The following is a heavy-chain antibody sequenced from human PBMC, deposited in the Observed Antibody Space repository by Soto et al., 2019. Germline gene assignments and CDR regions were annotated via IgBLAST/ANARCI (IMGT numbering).Heavy chain of an antibody. CDR3: AKWLQYEGWFDT. D-gene: IGHD5-12*01. V-gene: IGHV4-59*01. CDR1: GAAIRNYY. J-gene: IGHJ5*02. Sequence: QVQLLESGPRLVKSSETLSLTCTVSGAAIRNYYWFWIRQAPGKGLEWIGYVYDSGSTIYNPSLKSRVAIPVDTSKNQIFLNLNPVTAADTAVYYCAKWLQYEGWFDTWGQGTLVTVSS. CDR2: VYDSGST.